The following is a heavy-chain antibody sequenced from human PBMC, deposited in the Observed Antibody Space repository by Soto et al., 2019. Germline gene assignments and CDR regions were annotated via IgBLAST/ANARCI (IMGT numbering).Heavy chain of an antibody. CDR2: IYTSGST. V-gene: IGHV4-4*07. CDR1: GGSISSYY. D-gene: IGHD3-22*01. Sequence: SETLSLTCTVSGGSISSYYWSWIRQPAGKGLEWIVRIYTSGSTNYNPSLKSRVTMSVDTSKNQFSLKLSSVTAADTAVYYCARALKINDSIRYFFHXWGQGTLVTVSX. J-gene: IGHJ4*02. CDR3: ARALKINDSIRYFFHX.